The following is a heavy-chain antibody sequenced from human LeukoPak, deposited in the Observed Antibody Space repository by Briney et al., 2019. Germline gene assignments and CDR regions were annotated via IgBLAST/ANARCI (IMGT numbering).Heavy chain of an antibody. J-gene: IGHJ4*02. Sequence: GGSLRLSCAASGFSFSSYAMSWVRQAPGKGLALEWVSTLIVGGGATYYGDSVKGRFTISRDNSKNTLYLQMNSLRAEDTAVYYCAKDFYDSSGYRLFDCWGQGTLVTVSS. CDR1: GFSFSSYA. D-gene: IGHD3-22*01. CDR2: LIVGGGAT. V-gene: IGHV3-23*01. CDR3: AKDFYDSSGYRLFDC.